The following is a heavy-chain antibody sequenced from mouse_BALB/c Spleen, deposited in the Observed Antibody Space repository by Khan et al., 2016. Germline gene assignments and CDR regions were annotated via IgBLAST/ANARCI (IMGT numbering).Heavy chain of an antibody. J-gene: IGHJ3*01. Sequence: VQLQESGPGLVKPSQSLSLTCTVTGYSITSDYAWNWIRQFPGNKLEWMGYISYSGSTNYNPSLKSRISITRDTSKNQFFLQLNSVTTEDTATYYCAILIYYDGSRFAYWGQGTLVTVSA. CDR3: AILIYYDGSRFAY. V-gene: IGHV3-2*02. CDR2: ISYSGST. CDR1: GYSITSDYA. D-gene: IGHD1-1*01.